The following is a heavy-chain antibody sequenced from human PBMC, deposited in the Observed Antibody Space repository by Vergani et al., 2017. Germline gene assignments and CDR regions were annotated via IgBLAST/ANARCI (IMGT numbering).Heavy chain of an antibody. Sequence: QVQLQESGPGLVKPSETLSLTCTVSGGYISSHYWSWIRQPPGKGLEWIGYIYYSGSTNYNPSLKSRVTISVDTSKTQLSLKLSSVTTADTAVYYCARGSRDWYFDLWGRGTLLTVSS. CDR1: GGYISSHY. CDR2: IYYSGST. J-gene: IGHJ2*01. V-gene: IGHV4-59*11. D-gene: IGHD5/OR15-5a*01. CDR3: ARGSRDWYFDL.